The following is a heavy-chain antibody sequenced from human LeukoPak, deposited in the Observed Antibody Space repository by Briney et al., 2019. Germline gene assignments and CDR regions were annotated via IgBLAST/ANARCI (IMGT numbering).Heavy chain of an antibody. D-gene: IGHD3-10*01. CDR1: GYSFTGYY. CDR3: ARVRSTMVRGVILNPSRPFDY. Sequence: ASVKVSCKASGYSFTGYYIHWVRQAPGQGLEWMGWISPNSGGANYTEEFQGRATMTRDTSISTAYMELSSLRSDDTAVYYCARVRSTMVRGVILNPSRPFDYWGRGTLVTVSS. J-gene: IGHJ4*02. V-gene: IGHV1-2*02. CDR2: ISPNSGGA.